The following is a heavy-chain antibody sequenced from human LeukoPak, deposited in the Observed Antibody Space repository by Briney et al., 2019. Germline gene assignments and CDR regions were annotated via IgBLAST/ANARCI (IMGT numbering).Heavy chain of an antibody. V-gene: IGHV4-34*01. CDR3: ARRVKVNFVGLFGEDNNYYYMDV. CDR2: INHTGST. J-gene: IGHJ6*03. Sequence: SETLSLTCAAYGESFTTFYWGWIRQTPGKGLEWIGEINHTGSTNYNPSLKSRVTISIDTSKNQFSLKLNSVTAADTAVYYCARRVKVNFVGLFGEDNNYYYMDVWGKGTTVTVSS. D-gene: IGHD3-10*02. CDR1: GESFTTFY.